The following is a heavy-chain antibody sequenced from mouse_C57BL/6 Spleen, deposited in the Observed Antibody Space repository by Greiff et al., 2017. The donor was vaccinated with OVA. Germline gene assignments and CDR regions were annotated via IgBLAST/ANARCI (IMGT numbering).Heavy chain of an antibody. V-gene: IGHV1-22*01. D-gene: IGHD2-2*01. J-gene: IGHJ3*01. CDR2: INPNNGGT. Sequence: EVQLQQSGPELVKPGASVKMSCKASGYTFTDYNMHWVKQSHGQSLEWIGYINPNNGGTSYNQKFKGKATLTVNKSSSTAYMELRSLTSEDSAVYYGARLYGYDRRAWFAYWGQGTLVTVSA. CDR1: GYTFTDYN. CDR3: ARLYGYDRRAWFAY.